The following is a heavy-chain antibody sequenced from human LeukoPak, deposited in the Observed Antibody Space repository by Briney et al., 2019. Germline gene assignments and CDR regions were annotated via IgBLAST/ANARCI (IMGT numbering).Heavy chain of an antibody. Sequence: SVKVSCKASGGTFSSYAISWVRQAPGQGLEWMGGIIPIFGTANYAQKFQGRVTITADKSTSTAYMELSSLRSEDTAVYYCARDRDNWNPFDYWGQGTLVTVSS. V-gene: IGHV1-69*06. CDR1: GGTFSSYA. D-gene: IGHD1-20*01. CDR3: ARDRDNWNPFDY. J-gene: IGHJ4*02. CDR2: IIPIFGTA.